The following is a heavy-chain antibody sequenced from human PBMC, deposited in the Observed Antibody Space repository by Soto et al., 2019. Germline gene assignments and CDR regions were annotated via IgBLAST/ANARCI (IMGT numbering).Heavy chain of an antibody. Sequence: QVHLVQSGAEVKKPGSSVKVSCKYSGGTFRTESMKWVRQAPGQGPEWMGGILPFFGTADYALRFQGRLTITADRATTTAYMELRSLTYQDTAVYFFVRGHEYGGNSNAFEVGGQGTMFTVYS. D-gene: IGHD4-17*01. CDR1: GGTFRTES. J-gene: IGHJ3*01. CDR3: VRGHEYGGNSNAFEV. CDR2: ILPFFGTA. V-gene: IGHV1-69*13.